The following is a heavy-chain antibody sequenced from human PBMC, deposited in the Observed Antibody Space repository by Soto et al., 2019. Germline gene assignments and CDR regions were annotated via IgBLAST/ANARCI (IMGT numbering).Heavy chain of an antibody. CDR1: GFTVSSNY. CDR3: ASYYDILTGYYRY. J-gene: IGHJ4*02. CDR2: IYSGGST. Sequence: GGSLRLSCAASGFTVSSNYMSWVRQAPGKGLEWVSVIYSGGSTYYAASVKGRFTISRDNSKNTLYLQMNSLRAEDTAVYYCASYYDILTGYYRYWGQGTLVTVSS. D-gene: IGHD3-9*01. V-gene: IGHV3-66*01.